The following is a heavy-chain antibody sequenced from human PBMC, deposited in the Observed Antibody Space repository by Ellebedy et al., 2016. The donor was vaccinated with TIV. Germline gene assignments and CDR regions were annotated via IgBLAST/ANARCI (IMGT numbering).Heavy chain of an antibody. V-gene: IGHV4-39*01. CDR2: IYYSGST. Sequence: SETLSLTCTVSGGSISSSSYYWGWIRQPPGKGLEWIGSIYYSGSTYYNPSLKSRVTISVDTSKNQFSLKLSSVTAADTAVYYCARFSALAMCFDYWGQGTLVTVSS. D-gene: IGHD2-2*01. CDR3: ARFSALAMCFDY. J-gene: IGHJ4*02. CDR1: GGSISSSSYY.